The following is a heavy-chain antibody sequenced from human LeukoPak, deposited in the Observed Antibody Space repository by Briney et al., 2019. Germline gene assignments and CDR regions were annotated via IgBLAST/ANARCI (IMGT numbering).Heavy chain of an antibody. D-gene: IGHD6-19*01. V-gene: IGHV1-2*02. CDR1: GYTFTGYY. CDR2: IHPNSGGT. J-gene: IGHJ4*02. CDR3: ASHPYSSGWFDY. Sequence: ASVKVSCKASGYTFTGYYMHWVRQAPGQGLEWMGWIHPNSGGTNYAQKKQGRATMSRDTSISTAYMELSRLRSDDTAVYYCASHPYSSGWFDYWGQGTLVTVSS.